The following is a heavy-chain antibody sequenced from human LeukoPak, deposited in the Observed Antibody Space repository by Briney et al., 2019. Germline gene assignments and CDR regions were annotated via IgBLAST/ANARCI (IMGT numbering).Heavy chain of an antibody. CDR1: GGTFTSYA. CDR3: AFRTVRSTIEYFQY. D-gene: IGHD1-26*01. V-gene: IGHV1-69*01. CDR2: IIPMFGTA. Sequence: SVKVSCKASGGTFTSYAVNWVRQAPGQGLEWMGGIIPMFGTANYAQNFQGRVTITADESTSTAYMELSSLRSDDTAVYYCAFRTVRSTIEYFQYWGLGTVVTVSS. J-gene: IGHJ1*01.